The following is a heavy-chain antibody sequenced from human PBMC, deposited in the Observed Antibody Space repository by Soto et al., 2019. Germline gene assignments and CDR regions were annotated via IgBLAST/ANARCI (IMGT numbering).Heavy chain of an antibody. V-gene: IGHV1-3*01. D-gene: IGHD5-12*01. Sequence: QVQLVQSGAEVKKPGASVKVSCKASGYTFTSYAMHWVRQAPGQRLEWMGWINAGNGNTKYSQKFQGRVTITRDTSASTADMELSSLRSEDTAVYYCARAYREVATIPLYYYGMDVWGQGTTVTVSS. CDR1: GYTFTSYA. CDR2: INAGNGNT. CDR3: ARAYREVATIPLYYYGMDV. J-gene: IGHJ6*02.